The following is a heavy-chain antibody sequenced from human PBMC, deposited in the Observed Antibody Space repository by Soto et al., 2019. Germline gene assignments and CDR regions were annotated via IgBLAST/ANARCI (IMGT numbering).Heavy chain of an antibody. V-gene: IGHV1-69*13. Sequence: SVKVSCKASGGTFSSYAISWVRQAPGQGLEWMGGIIPIFGTANYAQKFQGRVTITADESTSTAYMELSSLRSEDTAVYYCARAYCTNGVCYEVGWFDPWGQGTLVTVSS. CDR1: GGTFSSYA. J-gene: IGHJ5*02. D-gene: IGHD2-8*01. CDR3: ARAYCTNGVCYEVGWFDP. CDR2: IIPIFGTA.